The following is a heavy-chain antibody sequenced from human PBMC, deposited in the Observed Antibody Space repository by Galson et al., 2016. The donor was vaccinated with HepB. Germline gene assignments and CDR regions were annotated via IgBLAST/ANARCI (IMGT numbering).Heavy chain of an antibody. CDR2: ISYILSDV. J-gene: IGHJ4*02. CDR1: GFTFSYFT. CDR3: ALFRGYSYEFES. Sequence: SLRLSCAASGFTFSYFTMNWVRQATGKGLEWVSSISYILSDVYYADSVKGRFTISRDNDKNSLFLQMNSLRVEDTAVYYCALFRGYSYEFESGGQGTLVTVSS. D-gene: IGHD5-18*01. V-gene: IGHV3-21*01.